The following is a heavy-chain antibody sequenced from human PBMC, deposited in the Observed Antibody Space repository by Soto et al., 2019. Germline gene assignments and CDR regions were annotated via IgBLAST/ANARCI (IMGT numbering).Heavy chain of an antibody. CDR3: ARDIGVGYDYVWGSYRYNYYSGMDV. CDR1: GFTFSSYC. J-gene: IGHJ6*02. D-gene: IGHD3-16*02. Sequence: GGSLRLSCAASGFTFSSYCMNWVRQAPGKGLEWVSSISSSRSNIYYADSVKGRFTISRDNAKNSLYLQMNSLRAEDTAVYYCARDIGVGYDYVWGSYRYNYYSGMDVWGQGTTVTVSS. V-gene: IGHV3-21*01. CDR2: ISSSRSNI.